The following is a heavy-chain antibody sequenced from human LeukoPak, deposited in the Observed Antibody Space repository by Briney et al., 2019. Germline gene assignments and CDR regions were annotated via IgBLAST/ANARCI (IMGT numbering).Heavy chain of an antibody. Sequence: KPSETLSLTCTVSGYSISSGYYWGWIRQPPGKGLEWIGSIYHSGSTYYNPSLKSRVTISVDTSKNQFSLKLSSVTAADTAVYYCSGLSSGYPNWFDPWGQGTLVTVSS. J-gene: IGHJ5*02. CDR1: GYSISSGYY. V-gene: IGHV4-38-2*02. CDR3: SGLSSGYPNWFDP. CDR2: IYHSGST. D-gene: IGHD3-22*01.